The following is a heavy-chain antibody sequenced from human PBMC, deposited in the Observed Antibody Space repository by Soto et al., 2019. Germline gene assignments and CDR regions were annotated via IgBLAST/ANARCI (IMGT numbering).Heavy chain of an antibody. J-gene: IGHJ4*02. Sequence: PGGSLRLSCTASGFTFGDYAMSWFRQAPGKGLEWVGFIRSKAYGGTTEYAASVKGRFTISRDDSKSIAYLQMNSLKTEDTAVYYCTRRREHYGSGSYQLKYYFDYWGQGTLVTVSS. CDR3: TRRREHYGSGSYQLKYYFDY. CDR1: GFTFGDYA. D-gene: IGHD3-10*01. V-gene: IGHV3-49*03. CDR2: IRSKAYGGTT.